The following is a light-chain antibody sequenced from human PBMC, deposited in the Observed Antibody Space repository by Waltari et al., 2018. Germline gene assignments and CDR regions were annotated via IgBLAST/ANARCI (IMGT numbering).Light chain of an antibody. V-gene: IGLV2-14*01. J-gene: IGLJ3*02. CDR2: DVS. Sequence: QSALTQSASVSGSPGQSITISCTGTSSDFDVFNYVSWYQQHPGKAPQLMIYDVSKRPSGVSNRFSGSKSGNTASLTISGLQAEDEADYYCSSYTSTWVFGGGTKLTVL. CDR3: SSYTSTWV. CDR1: SSDFDVFNY.